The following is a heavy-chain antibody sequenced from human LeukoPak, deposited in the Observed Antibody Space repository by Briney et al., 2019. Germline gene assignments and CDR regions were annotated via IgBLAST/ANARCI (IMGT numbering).Heavy chain of an antibody. CDR3: AAYGSGAP. Sequence: PGGALRLSRAASGFTFTGYAMLWVRQAPGKGLEWVAVISSDGSNKYYADSVRGRFTISRVNSKNTVDLQMNSLRAEDTAVYYCAAYGSGAPGGQGTLVTVSS. CDR1: GFTFTGYA. D-gene: IGHD6-19*01. V-gene: IGHV3-30*04. J-gene: IGHJ4*02. CDR2: ISSDGSNK.